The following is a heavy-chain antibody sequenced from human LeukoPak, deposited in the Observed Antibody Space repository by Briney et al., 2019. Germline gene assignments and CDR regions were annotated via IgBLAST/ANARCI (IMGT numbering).Heavy chain of an antibody. CDR2: IYSGDST. Sequence: GGSLRLSCAASGFTVSSNYMSWVRQAPGKGLEWVSVIYSGDSTYYADSVKGRFTISRDNSKNTLYLQMNGLRAEDTAVYYCARGYSSGKGNAFDIWGQGTMVTVSS. V-gene: IGHV3-53*01. J-gene: IGHJ3*02. CDR1: GFTVSSNY. CDR3: ARGYSSGKGNAFDI. D-gene: IGHD6-19*01.